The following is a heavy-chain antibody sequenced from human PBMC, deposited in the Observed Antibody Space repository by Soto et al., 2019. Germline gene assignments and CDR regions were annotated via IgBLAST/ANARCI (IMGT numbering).Heavy chain of an antibody. CDR1: GGSISNNNC. CDR3: ARRRITTFGVVITGYGMDV. D-gene: IGHD3-3*01. Sequence: SETLSLTCAVSGGSISNNNCWNWVRQPPGKGLEWIGEIYHSGTTNYNPSLKSRVTISLDKSNNQFSLTLNSVTAADTAVYYCARRRITTFGVVITGYGMDVWGQGTTVTVS. CDR2: IYHSGTT. V-gene: IGHV4-4*02. J-gene: IGHJ6*02.